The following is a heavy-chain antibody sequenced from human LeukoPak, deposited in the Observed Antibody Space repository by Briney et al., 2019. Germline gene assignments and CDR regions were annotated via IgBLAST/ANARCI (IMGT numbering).Heavy chain of an antibody. Sequence: TSETLSLTCTVSGGSISSGSYYWRWIRQPAWKGLEWIGRIYTSGSTNYNPSLMSRVTISVDTSKNQFSLKLSSVTAADTAVYYCARAGSYYWFDPWGQGTLVTVSS. CDR3: ARAGSYYWFDP. J-gene: IGHJ5*02. CDR2: IYTSGST. V-gene: IGHV4-61*02. CDR1: GGSISSGSYY. D-gene: IGHD1-26*01.